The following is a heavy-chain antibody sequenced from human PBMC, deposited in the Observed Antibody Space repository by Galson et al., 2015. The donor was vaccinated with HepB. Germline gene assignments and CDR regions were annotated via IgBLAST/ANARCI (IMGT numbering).Heavy chain of an antibody. Sequence: SVKVSCKASGYTFISYGISWVRQAPGQGLEWMGWISAYDGYTNYAHKFQGRVTMTTDTSTNTAYMELRSLRSDDTAVYYCARVGGTPGPRYCSSTSCYTFDHWGQGTLVTISS. CDR2: ISAYDGYT. J-gene: IGHJ4*02. D-gene: IGHD2-2*01. V-gene: IGHV1-18*01. CDR3: ARVGGTPGPRYCSSTSCYTFDH. CDR1: GYTFISYG.